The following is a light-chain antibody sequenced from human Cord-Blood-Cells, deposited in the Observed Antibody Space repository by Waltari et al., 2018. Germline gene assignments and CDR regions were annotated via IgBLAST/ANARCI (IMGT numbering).Light chain of an antibody. CDR1: SLRSYY. V-gene: IGLV3-19*01. J-gene: IGLJ3*02. CDR3: CSYAGSSTRWV. Sequence: SSELTQDPAVSVALGQTVRITCQGDSLRSYYASWYQQKPGQAPVLVIYGKNNRPSGIPDRFSGSSSGNTASLTITGAQAEDEADYYCCSYAGSSTRWVFGGGTKLTVL. CDR2: GKN.